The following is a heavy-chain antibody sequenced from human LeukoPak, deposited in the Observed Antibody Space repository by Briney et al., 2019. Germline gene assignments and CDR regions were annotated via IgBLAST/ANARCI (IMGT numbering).Heavy chain of an antibody. J-gene: IGHJ4*02. Sequence: PGGSLRLSCAASGFTFNRYAMSWVRQAPGKGLEWVANINGDGSEKYYVDSVKGRFTIARDNAKNSLYLLMNSLRAEDTAVYYCARAGMKGSADYWGQGTLVTVSS. CDR1: GFTFNRYA. V-gene: IGHV3-7*01. CDR2: INGDGSEK. CDR3: ARAGMKGSADY. D-gene: IGHD6-25*01.